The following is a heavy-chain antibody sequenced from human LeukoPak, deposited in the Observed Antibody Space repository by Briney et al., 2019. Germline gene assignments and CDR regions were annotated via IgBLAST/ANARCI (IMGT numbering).Heavy chain of an antibody. D-gene: IGHD2-2*01. V-gene: IGHV1-2*02. CDR1: GYTFSDYF. Sequence: ASVKVSCKASGYTFSDYFVHWVRQAPGQGLEWIAWIKPNTGDTSYAQRFQGRVTMTRATSISTTYLELSRLRSDDTAVYYCATESLCGSTSCLYDSWGQGTLVIVSS. CDR2: IKPNTGDT. J-gene: IGHJ4*02. CDR3: ATESLCGSTSCLYDS.